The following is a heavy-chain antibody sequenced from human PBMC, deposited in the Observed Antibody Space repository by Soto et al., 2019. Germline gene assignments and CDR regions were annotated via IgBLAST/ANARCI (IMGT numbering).Heavy chain of an antibody. D-gene: IGHD2-2*01. J-gene: IGHJ4*02. CDR3: GRCTSTSCHLGSDY. Sequence: QVQLVESGGGVVQPERSLRLSCAASGFTFSSYAMNWVRQAPGKGLEWVAPISYEGSSQYYADSVKGRFTISRDSSKNTLYLQMNSLGAADTAVYYCGRCTSTSCHLGSDYWGQGTLVTVSS. CDR2: ISYEGSSQ. V-gene: IGHV3-30*04. CDR1: GFTFSSYA.